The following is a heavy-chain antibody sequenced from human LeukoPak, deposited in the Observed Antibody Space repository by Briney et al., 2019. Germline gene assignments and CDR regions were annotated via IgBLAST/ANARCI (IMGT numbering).Heavy chain of an antibody. CDR1: GGSISSYY. Sequence: SETLSLTCTVSGGSISSYYWSWIRQPPGKGLEWIGYIYYSGSTNYNPSLKSRATISVDTSKNQFSLKLSSVTAADTAVYYCGRAGPGAFFDHWGRGALVTVSS. D-gene: IGHD2-2*01. J-gene: IGHJ4*02. V-gene: IGHV4-59*01. CDR3: GRAGPGAFFDH. CDR2: IYYSGST.